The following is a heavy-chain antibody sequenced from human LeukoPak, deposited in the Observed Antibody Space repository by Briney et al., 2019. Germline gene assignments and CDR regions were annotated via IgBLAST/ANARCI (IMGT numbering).Heavy chain of an antibody. CDR3: ARDREYYYDSSGYYFGAFDI. J-gene: IGHJ3*02. CDR2: INPSGGST. D-gene: IGHD3-22*01. CDR1: GYTFTSYY. V-gene: IGHV1-46*01. Sequence: ASVKVSCKASGYTFTSYYMHRVRQAPGQGLEWMGIINPSGGSTSYAQKFQGRVTMTRDMSTSTVYMELSSLRSEDTAVYYCARDREYYYDSSGYYFGAFDIWGQGTMVTVSS.